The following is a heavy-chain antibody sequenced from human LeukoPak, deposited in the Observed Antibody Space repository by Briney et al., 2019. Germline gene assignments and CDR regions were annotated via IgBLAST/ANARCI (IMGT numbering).Heavy chain of an antibody. V-gene: IGHV3-23*01. D-gene: IGHD6-19*01. CDR1: GFTFSSYA. CDR2: ISDSGSST. J-gene: IGHJ4*02. Sequence: PGGSLRLSCAASGFTFSSYAMSWVRQAPGKGLEWVSTISDSGSSTYYTDSVKGRFTISRDNSKNTLYLQMNSLRGEDTAVYYCARGLVLDYWGQGTLVTVSS. CDR3: ARGLVLDY.